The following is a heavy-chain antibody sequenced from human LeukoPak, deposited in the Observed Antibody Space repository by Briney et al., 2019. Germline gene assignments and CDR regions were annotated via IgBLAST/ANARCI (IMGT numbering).Heavy chain of an antibody. CDR2: IYYSGST. Sequence: SETLSLTCAVHGGSFSDYYWSWIRQTPGKGLEWIGYIYYSGSTYYNPSLKSRVTISVDTSKNQFSLKLSSVTAADTAVYYCARGSPPLKYYMDVWGKGTTVTVSS. CDR3: ARGSPPLKYYMDV. CDR1: GGSFSDYY. V-gene: IGHV4-30-4*01. J-gene: IGHJ6*03.